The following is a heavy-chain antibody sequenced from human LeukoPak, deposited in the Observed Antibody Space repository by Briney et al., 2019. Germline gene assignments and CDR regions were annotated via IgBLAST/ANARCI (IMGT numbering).Heavy chain of an antibody. D-gene: IGHD3-3*01. CDR3: ARAYFWSGYSNPIDY. CDR2: ISYDGSNK. V-gene: IGHV3-30-3*01. Sequence: GGSLRLSCAASGFTFSSYAMHWVRQAPGKGLEWVAVISYDGSNKYYADSVKGRFTISRDNSKNTLYLQMNSLRAEDTAVYYCARAYFWSGYSNPIDYWGQGTLVTVSS. J-gene: IGHJ4*02. CDR1: GFTFSSYA.